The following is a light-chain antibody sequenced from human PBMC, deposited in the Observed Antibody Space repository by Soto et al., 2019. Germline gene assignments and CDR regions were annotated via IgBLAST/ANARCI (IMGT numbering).Light chain of an antibody. CDR1: SANIGAAYD. J-gene: IGLJ2*01. Sequence: QSVLTQPPSVSGAPGQSVTISCTGSSANIGAAYDVHWYRQLPGAAPKLLIYATRNRPSGVPDRFSGSKSGTSASLAITGLQAEDEAEYHCQSYDSSLSGSVFGGGTKLTVL. CDR2: ATR. V-gene: IGLV1-40*01. CDR3: QSYDSSLSGSV.